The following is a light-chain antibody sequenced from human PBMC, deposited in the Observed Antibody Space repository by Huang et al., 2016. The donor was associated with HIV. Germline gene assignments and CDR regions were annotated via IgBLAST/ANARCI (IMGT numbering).Light chain of an antibody. Sequence: IVLTQSPGTLSLSPGERATPSCRASQGFTYLTWYQQKAGQAPRLLSYGASSRATGIPDRFTGSGSGTDFTLTISRLEPEDFAVYYCQQHTTSLWTFGQGTKV. CDR2: GAS. CDR1: QGFTY. V-gene: IGKV3-20*01. J-gene: IGKJ1*01. CDR3: QQHTTSLWT.